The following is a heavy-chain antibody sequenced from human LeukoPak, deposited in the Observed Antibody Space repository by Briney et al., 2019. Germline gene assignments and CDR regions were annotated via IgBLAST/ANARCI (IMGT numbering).Heavy chain of an antibody. CDR1: GFTFSSYG. CDR3: AKDRELLWFGLPPINWFDP. D-gene: IGHD3-10*01. J-gene: IGHJ5*02. CDR2: IRYDGSNK. Sequence: GGSLRLSCAASGFTFSSYGMHWVRQAPGKGLEWVAFIRYDGSNKYYADSVKGRFTISRDNSKNTLYLQMNSLRAEDTAVYYCAKDRELLWFGLPPINWFDPWGQGTLVTVSS. V-gene: IGHV3-30*02.